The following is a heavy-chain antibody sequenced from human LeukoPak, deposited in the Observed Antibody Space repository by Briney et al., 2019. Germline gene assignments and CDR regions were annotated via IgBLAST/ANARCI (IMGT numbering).Heavy chain of an antibody. Sequence: GGSLRLSCAASGFTFSSYSMNWVRQAPGKGLEWVSSISSSSSYIYYADSVKGRFTISRDNAKNSLYLQMNSLRAEDTAVYYCARDYGDGLGYFGYWGQGTLVTVSS. J-gene: IGHJ4*02. D-gene: IGHD4-17*01. CDR1: GFTFSSYS. CDR3: ARDYGDGLGYFGY. V-gene: IGHV3-21*01. CDR2: ISSSSSYI.